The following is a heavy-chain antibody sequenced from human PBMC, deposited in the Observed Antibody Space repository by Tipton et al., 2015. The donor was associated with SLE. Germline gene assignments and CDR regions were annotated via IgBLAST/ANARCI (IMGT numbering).Heavy chain of an antibody. CDR3: ATRRYYFDY. Sequence: SLRLSCAASGFTFSSYAMHWVRQAPGKGLEWVAVISYDGSNKYYADSVKGRFTISRDNSKNTLYLQMNSLRAEDTAVYYCATRRYYFDYWGQGTLVTVSS. J-gene: IGHJ4*02. V-gene: IGHV3-30*04. CDR1: GFTFSSYA. CDR2: ISYDGSNK.